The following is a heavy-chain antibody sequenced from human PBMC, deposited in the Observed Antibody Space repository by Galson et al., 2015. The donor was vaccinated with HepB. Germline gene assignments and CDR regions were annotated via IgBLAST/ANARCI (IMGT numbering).Heavy chain of an antibody. D-gene: IGHD4-23*01. CDR1: GFTFSSYS. CDR3: ARDSVADY. V-gene: IGHV3-21*01. J-gene: IGHJ4*02. CDR2: ISSSSSYI. Sequence: SLRLSCAASGFTFSSYSMSWVRQAPGKGLEWVSSISSSSSYIYYADPVKGRFTISRDNAKNSLYLQMNSLRAEDTAVYYCARDSVADYWGQGTLVTVPS.